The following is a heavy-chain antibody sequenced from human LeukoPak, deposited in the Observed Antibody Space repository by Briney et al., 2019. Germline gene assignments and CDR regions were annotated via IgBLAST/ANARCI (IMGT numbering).Heavy chain of an antibody. CDR1: GYTFTGYY. CDR2: ISAYNGNT. V-gene: IGHV1-18*04. Sequence: ASVKVSCKASGYTFTGYYMHWVRQAPGQGLEWMGWISAYNGNTNYAQKLQGRVTMTTDTSTSTAYMELRSLRSDDTAVYYCAREMIVVVTATYYFDYWGQGTLVTVSS. CDR3: AREMIVVVTATYYFDY. D-gene: IGHD2-21*02. J-gene: IGHJ4*02.